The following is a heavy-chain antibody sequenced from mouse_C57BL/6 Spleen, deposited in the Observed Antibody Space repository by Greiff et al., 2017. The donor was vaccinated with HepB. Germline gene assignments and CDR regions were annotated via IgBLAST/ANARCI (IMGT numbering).Heavy chain of an antibody. J-gene: IGHJ2*01. Sequence: VQLQQSGAELVRPGASVKLSCTASGFNIKDDYMHWVKQRPEQGLEWIGWIDPENGDTEYASKFQGKATITADTSSNTAYLQLSSLTSEDTAVYYCTTYTMVTTRIDYWGQGTTLTVSS. V-gene: IGHV14-4*01. CDR1: GFNIKDDY. CDR2: IDPENGDT. CDR3: TTYTMVTTRIDY. D-gene: IGHD2-2*01.